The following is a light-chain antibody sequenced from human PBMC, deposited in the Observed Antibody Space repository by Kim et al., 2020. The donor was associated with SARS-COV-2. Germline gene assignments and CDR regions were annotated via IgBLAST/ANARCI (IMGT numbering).Light chain of an antibody. Sequence: ASVGDRVTITCRASQSIDTYLNWYQQKPGKAPKLLIFAASSLQSGVPSRLSGSGSGTDFTLTIISLQPEDFATYYCQQSYSTPFTFGGGTKVEIK. CDR2: AAS. CDR3: QQSYSTPFT. J-gene: IGKJ4*01. CDR1: QSIDTY. V-gene: IGKV1-39*01.